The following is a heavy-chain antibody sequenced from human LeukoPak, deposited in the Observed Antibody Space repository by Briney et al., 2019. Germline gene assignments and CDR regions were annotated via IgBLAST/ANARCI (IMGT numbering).Heavy chain of an antibody. D-gene: IGHD5-18*01. CDR1: GYTFTGYY. CDR3: AREGGYSYGHNLDY. CDR2: INPNSGDT. V-gene: IGHV1-2*02. J-gene: IGHJ4*02. Sequence: GASVKVSCKASGYTFTGYYMHWVRQAPGQGLEWMGWINPNSGDTNYAQKFQGRVTMTRDTSISTAYMELSRLRSDDTAVYYCAREGGYSYGHNLDYWGQGTLVTVSS.